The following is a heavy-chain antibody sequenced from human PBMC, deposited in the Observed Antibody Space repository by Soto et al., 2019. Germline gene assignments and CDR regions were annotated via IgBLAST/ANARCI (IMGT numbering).Heavy chain of an antibody. CDR2: IYWDDDK. J-gene: IGHJ4*02. Sequence: QITLNESGPTLVKPTQTLTLTCTFSGFSRSSSGVGVGWIRQPPGQALEWLALIYWDDDKRYSPSLESRLSITKDTSKNQVVLTMTNMDPVDTATYYCAHRRDRPEFDYWGQGTLVTVSS. CDR3: AHRRDRPEFDY. V-gene: IGHV2-5*02. CDR1: GFSRSSSGVG.